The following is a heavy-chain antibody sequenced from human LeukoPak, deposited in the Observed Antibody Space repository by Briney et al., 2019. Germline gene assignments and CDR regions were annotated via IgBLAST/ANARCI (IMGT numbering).Heavy chain of an antibody. CDR1: GFTFSSYW. Sequence: GGSLRLSCATSGFTFSSYWMNRVRQAPGKGLEWVANIEQDGSEKNYVDSVKGRFTISRDNAKNSLYLQMSSLRAEDTAVYYCAGGRGWSSDYWGQGTLVTVSS. D-gene: IGHD6-19*01. V-gene: IGHV3-7*03. CDR3: AGGRGWSSDY. CDR2: IEQDGSEK. J-gene: IGHJ4*02.